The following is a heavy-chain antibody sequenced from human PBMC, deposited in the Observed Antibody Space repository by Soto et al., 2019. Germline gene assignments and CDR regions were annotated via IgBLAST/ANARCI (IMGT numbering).Heavy chain of an antibody. CDR3: ARVIRGAYYNSPLDT. V-gene: IGHV1-2*02. J-gene: IGHJ5*02. Sequence: ASVKVSCKASGYTFTGYFMHWVRQAPGQGLEWMGWINPYSGGADYAQSFQGRVTMTRDTSISTVYMELSRLRFDDTAVYYCARVIRGAYYNSPLDTWGQGTLVTVSS. CDR2: INPYSGGA. D-gene: IGHD3-10*01. CDR1: GYTFTGYF.